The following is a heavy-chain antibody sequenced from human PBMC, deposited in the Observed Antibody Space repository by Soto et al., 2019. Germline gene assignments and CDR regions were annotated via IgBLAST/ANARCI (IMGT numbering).Heavy chain of an antibody. V-gene: IGHV1-69*01. Sequence: QVQLVQSGAEVKKPGSLVKVSCKASGGTFSSYSISWVRQAPGQGLEWMGGIIPIFGTANYAQKFQGRVTITADESTSTAYMEMSSLRSEDTAVYYCAIEYSSSPPYYPIGFWGQGTLVTVSS. J-gene: IGHJ4*02. CDR1: GGTFSSYS. D-gene: IGHD3-22*01. CDR3: AIEYSSSPPYYPIGF. CDR2: IIPIFGTA.